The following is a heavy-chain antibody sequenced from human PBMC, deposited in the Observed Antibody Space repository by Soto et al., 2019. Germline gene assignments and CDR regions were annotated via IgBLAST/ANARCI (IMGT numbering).Heavy chain of an antibody. Sequence: GGSLRLSCAASGFTFSSYSMNWVRQAPGKGLEWVSSISSSSSYIYYADSVKGRFTISRDNAKNSLYLQMNSLRAEDTAVYYCASDEGNYSNLDYYGMDVWGQGTTVTVSS. J-gene: IGHJ6*02. CDR3: ASDEGNYSNLDYYGMDV. CDR1: GFTFSSYS. V-gene: IGHV3-21*01. CDR2: ISSSSSYI. D-gene: IGHD4-4*01.